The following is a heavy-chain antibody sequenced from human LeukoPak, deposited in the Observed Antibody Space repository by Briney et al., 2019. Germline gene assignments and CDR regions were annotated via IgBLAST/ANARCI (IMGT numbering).Heavy chain of an antibody. CDR3: ARDPAHSSGPFDC. D-gene: IGHD3-22*01. CDR2: IRSSCSTI. CDR1: GFSFSTYS. V-gene: IGHV3-48*02. J-gene: IGHJ4*02. Sequence: GGSLRLSCAASGFSFSTYSMNCVRQAPGKGLEWVSYIRSSCSTIYYADSVKGRFTISRDNAKNSLYLQMNSLRDEDTAVYYCARDPAHSSGPFDCWGQGTLVTVSS.